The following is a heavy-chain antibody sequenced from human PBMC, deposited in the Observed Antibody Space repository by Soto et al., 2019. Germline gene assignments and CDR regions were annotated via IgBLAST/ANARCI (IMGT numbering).Heavy chain of an antibody. V-gene: IGHV4-34*01. J-gene: IGHJ5*02. CDR2: INHSGST. D-gene: IGHD2-8*01. CDR1: GGSFSGYY. CDR3: ARDNGGGYNNWFDP. Sequence: SETLSLTCTVYGGSFSGYYWSWIRQPPGKGLEWIGEINHSGSTNYNPSLKSRVTISVDTSKNQFSLKLSSVTAADTAVYYCARDNGGGYNNWFDPWGQGTPVTVSS.